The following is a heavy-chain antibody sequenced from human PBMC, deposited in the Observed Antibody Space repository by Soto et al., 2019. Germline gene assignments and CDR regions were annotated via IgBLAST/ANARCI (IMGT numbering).Heavy chain of an antibody. J-gene: IGHJ5*02. V-gene: IGHV1-18*01. D-gene: IGHD2-2*01. CDR1: GYTFTSYG. CDR2: ISAYNGNT. Sequence: ASVKVSCKASGYTFTSYGISWVRQAPGQGLEWMGWISAYNGNTNYAQKLQGRVTMTTDTSTSTAYMELRSLRSDDTAVYYCARAGDIVLVPAAMSFDPWGQGTRVTVAS. CDR3: ARAGDIVLVPAAMSFDP.